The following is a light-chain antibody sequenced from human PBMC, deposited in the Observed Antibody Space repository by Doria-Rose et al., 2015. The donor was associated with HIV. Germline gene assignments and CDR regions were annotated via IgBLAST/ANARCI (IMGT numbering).Light chain of an antibody. CDR3: QSYDSRLSVYV. V-gene: IGLV1-40*02. CDR2: GNT. CDR1: SSNIGAGFD. J-gene: IGLJ1*01. Sequence: QSVVTQPPSVSGAPGQRVAISCTGSSSNIGAGFDVNWYQQFPGTAPKLLIHGNTNRPSGVPDRFSGSKSGISASLAISGLRAEDEADYYCQSYDSRLSVYVFGTGTKATVL.